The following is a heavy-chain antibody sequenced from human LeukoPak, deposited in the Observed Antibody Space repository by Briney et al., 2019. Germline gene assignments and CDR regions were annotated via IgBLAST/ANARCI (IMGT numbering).Heavy chain of an antibody. CDR3: ARGFYYYDSSGYTYYFDY. Sequence: SETLSLTCTVSGGSISSSSYYWGWIRQPPGKGLEWIGSIYYSGSTYCNPSLKSRVTISVDTSRNQFSLKLSSVTAADTAVYYCARGFYYYDSSGYTYYFDYWGQGTLVTVSS. CDR1: GGSISSSSYY. J-gene: IGHJ4*02. CDR2: IYYSGST. V-gene: IGHV4-39*07. D-gene: IGHD3-22*01.